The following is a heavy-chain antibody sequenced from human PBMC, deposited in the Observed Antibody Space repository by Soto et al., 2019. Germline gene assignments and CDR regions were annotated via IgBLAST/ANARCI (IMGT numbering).Heavy chain of an antibody. V-gene: IGHV4-34*01. D-gene: IGHD6-13*01. J-gene: IGHJ5*02. CDR3: ARRGSSSWYEWFDP. CDR2: INHSGST. Sequence: SETLSLTCAVYGGSFSGYYWSWISQPPGKGLEWIGEINHSGSTNYNPSLKRRVNISVDTSKNQCSLELSSVTAADTAVYYCARRGSSSWYEWFDPWGQGTLVTVSS. CDR1: GGSFSGYY.